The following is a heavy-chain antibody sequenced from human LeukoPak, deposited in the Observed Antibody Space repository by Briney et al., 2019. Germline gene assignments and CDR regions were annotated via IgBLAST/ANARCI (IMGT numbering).Heavy chain of an antibody. V-gene: IGHV3-30*02. D-gene: IGHD5-18*01. Sequence: GGSLRLSCAASGFTFNSYGMHWVRQAPGKGLEWVAFIRSVGTNKYYADSVKGRFTISRDNSKNTLYLQMNSLRPEDAAVYYCAKGYSFHFDYWGQGTLVTVSS. CDR2: IRSVGTNK. CDR1: GFTFNSYG. CDR3: AKGYSFHFDY. J-gene: IGHJ4*02.